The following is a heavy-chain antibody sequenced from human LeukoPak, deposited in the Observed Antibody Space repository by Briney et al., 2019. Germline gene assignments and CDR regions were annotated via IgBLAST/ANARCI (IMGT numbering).Heavy chain of an antibody. CDR2: INHSGST. J-gene: IGHJ4*02. D-gene: IGHD2-2*01. V-gene: IGHV4-34*01. CDR1: GGSISSYY. Sequence: SETLSLTCAVYGGSISSYYWSWIRQPPGKGLEWIGEINHSGSTNYNPSLKSRVTISVDTSKNQFSLKLSSVTAADTAVYYCARAAPQPDYWGQGTLVTVSS. CDR3: ARAAPQPDY.